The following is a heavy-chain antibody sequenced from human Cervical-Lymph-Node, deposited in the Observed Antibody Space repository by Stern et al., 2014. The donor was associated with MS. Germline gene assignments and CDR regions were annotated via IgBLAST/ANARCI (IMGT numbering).Heavy chain of an antibody. J-gene: IGHJ1*01. CDR1: GFTFSSYA. CDR2: IWYDGSEK. V-gene: IGHV3-33*01. Sequence: VQLVQSGGGVVQPGRSLRLSCAASGFTFSSYAMHWVRQAPGKGLEWVAVIWYDGSEKYYADSVKGRFTISRDNSKNTLYVQMNSLRHEDTAVYYCARGRYSTGWNQDYRSVGYFQYWGQGTLVTVSS. CDR3: ARGRYSTGWNQDYRSVGYFQY. D-gene: IGHD6-25*01.